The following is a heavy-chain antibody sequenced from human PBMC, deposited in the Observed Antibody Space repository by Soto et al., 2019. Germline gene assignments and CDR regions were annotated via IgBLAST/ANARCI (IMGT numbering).Heavy chain of an antibody. Sequence: VGSLRLSCAASGFTFSSYSMNWVRQAPGKGLEWVSSISSSSSYIYYADSVKGRFTISRDNAKNSLYLQMNSLRAEDTAVYYCATDLYGSGSYPYYYYGMDVCGQRTTVTASS. CDR3: ATDLYGSGSYPYYYYGMDV. D-gene: IGHD3-10*01. CDR1: GFTFSSYS. V-gene: IGHV3-21*01. CDR2: ISSSSSYI. J-gene: IGHJ6*02.